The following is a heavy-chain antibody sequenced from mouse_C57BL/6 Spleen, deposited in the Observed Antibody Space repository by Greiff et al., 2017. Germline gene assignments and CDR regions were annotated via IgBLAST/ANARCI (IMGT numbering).Heavy chain of an antibody. CDR3: ARSGGLYAMDY. Sequence: QVQLQQSGAELVRPGTSVKVSCKASGYAFTNYLIEWVKQRPGQGLEWIGVINPGSGGTNYNEKFKGKATLTADKSSSTAYMQRSSLTSEDSAVYFCARSGGLYAMDYWGQGTSVTVSS. D-gene: IGHD3-1*01. V-gene: IGHV1-54*01. CDR1: GYAFTNYL. J-gene: IGHJ4*01. CDR2: INPGSGGT.